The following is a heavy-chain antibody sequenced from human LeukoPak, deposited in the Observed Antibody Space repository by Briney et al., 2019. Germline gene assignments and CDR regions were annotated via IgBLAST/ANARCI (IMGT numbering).Heavy chain of an antibody. J-gene: IGHJ4*02. CDR2: INPNSGGT. CDR1: GYTFTGYY. Sequence: ASVKVSCKASGYTFTGYYMHWVRQAPGQGLEWMGWINPNSGGTNYAQKFQGRVTMTRDTSISTAYMELSRLRSEDTAVYYCARSSVVTAMVHLDYWGQGTLVTVSP. D-gene: IGHD2-21*02. CDR3: ARSSVVTAMVHLDY. V-gene: IGHV1-2*02.